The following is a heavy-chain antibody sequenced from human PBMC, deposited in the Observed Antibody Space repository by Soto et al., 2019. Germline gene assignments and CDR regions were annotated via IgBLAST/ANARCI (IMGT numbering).Heavy chain of an antibody. J-gene: IGHJ4*02. Sequence: TSETLSLTCTVYGGSFSGYYWSWIRQPPGKGLEWIGEINHSGSTNYNPSLKSRVTISVDTSKNQFSLKLSSVTAADTAVYYCARGRKYDFWSGYPSFDYWGQGTLVTVSS. V-gene: IGHV4-34*01. CDR2: INHSGST. D-gene: IGHD3-3*01. CDR1: GGSFSGYY. CDR3: ARGRKYDFWSGYPSFDY.